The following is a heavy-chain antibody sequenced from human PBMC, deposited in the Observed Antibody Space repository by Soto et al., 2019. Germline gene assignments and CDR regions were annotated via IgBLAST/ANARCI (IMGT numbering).Heavy chain of an antibody. CDR3: TSQPPIYCSGGSCYPFDY. CDR2: IRSKANSYAT. D-gene: IGHD2-15*01. J-gene: IGHJ4*02. CDR1: GFTFSGSA. Sequence: GGSLRLSCAASGFTFSGSAMHWVRQASGKGLEWVGRIRSKANSYATAYAASVKGRFTISRDDSKNTAYLQMNSLKTEDTAVYYCTSQPPIYCSGGSCYPFDYWGQGTLVTVSS. V-gene: IGHV3-73*01.